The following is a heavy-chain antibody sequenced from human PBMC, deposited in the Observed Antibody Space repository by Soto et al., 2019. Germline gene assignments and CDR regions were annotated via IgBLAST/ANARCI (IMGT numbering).Heavy chain of an antibody. CDR2: ISAYNGNT. J-gene: IGHJ4*02. Sequence: ASVKVSCKASGYTFTSYGISWVRQAPGQGLEWMGWISAYNGNTNYAQKLQGRVTMTTDTSTSTAYMELRSLRSDDTAVYYCAKSGRGCTNGVCYFDYWGQGTLVTVSS. CDR3: AKSGRGCTNGVCYFDY. D-gene: IGHD2-8*01. CDR1: GYTFTSYG. V-gene: IGHV1-18*01.